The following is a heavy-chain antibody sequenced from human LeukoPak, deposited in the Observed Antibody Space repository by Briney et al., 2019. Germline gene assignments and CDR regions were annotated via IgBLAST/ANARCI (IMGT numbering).Heavy chain of an antibody. CDR2: IYHSGST. V-gene: IGHV4-38-2*02. CDR1: GYSISSGYY. D-gene: IGHD2-2*02. CDR3: ARDCSSTTCYTRSFDP. Sequence: SETLSLTCTVSGYSISSGYYWGWIRQPPGKGLEWIGSIYHSGSTYYNPSLRSRVTISGDTSKNQFSLNLSSVTATDTAVYYCARDCSSTTCYTRSFDPWGQGTLVTVSS. J-gene: IGHJ5*02.